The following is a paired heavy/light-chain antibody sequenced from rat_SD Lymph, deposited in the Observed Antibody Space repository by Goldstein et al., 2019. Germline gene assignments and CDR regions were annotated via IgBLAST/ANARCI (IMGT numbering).Light chain of an antibody. V-gene: IGKV22S2*01. Sequence: IQMTQSPSLLSASVGDRVTLSCKAGQNINNYLAWYQQKLGEAPKLLIYNANSLQTGIPSRFSGSGSGTDFTLTISSLQPEDVATYFCQQYNSWITFGSGTKLEIK. CDR2: NAN. CDR1: QNINNY. J-gene: IGKJ4*01. CDR3: QQYNSWIT.
Heavy chain of an antibody. D-gene: IGHD1-11*01. J-gene: IGHJ2*01. V-gene: IGHV2-77*01. CDR2: IWGDGST. CDR1: GFSLTSYG. CDR3: AEGGYGGYVDY. Sequence: QVQMKETGPGLVQTTQTLSVTCTVSGFSLTSYGVHWVRQAPGKGLEWMGIIWGDGSTNYNSALKSRLSISRDTSKSQVFLTMNSLQTDDTAVYYCAEGGYGGYVDYWGQGVMVTVSS.